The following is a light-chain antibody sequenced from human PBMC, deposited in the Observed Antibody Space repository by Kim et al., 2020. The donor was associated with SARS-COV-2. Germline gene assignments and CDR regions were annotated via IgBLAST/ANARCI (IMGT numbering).Light chain of an antibody. CDR1: KLGDKY. CDR3: QAWDSSTHVV. J-gene: IGLJ2*01. Sequence: SYELTQPPSVSVFPGQTASITCSGDKLGDKYACWYQQKPGQSPVLVIYQDNKRPSGIPERFSGSNSGNTATLTISGTQAMDEADYYCQAWDSSTHVVFGGGTQLTVL. CDR2: QDN. V-gene: IGLV3-1*01.